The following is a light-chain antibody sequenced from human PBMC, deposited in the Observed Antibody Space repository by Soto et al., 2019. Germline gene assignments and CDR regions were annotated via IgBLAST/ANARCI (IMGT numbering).Light chain of an antibody. V-gene: IGKV1-39*01. J-gene: IGKJ1*01. CDR1: ESVSSY. CDR2: AAS. Sequence: DIQMTQSPSSLSASVGDRVTITCRAKESVSSYVNWYQQKPGKAPKLLIYAASSLQSGVPARFSGSGSVTDFTLTISGLQPEEFATYYCQQSYSKWTLSKGTKVEIK. CDR3: QQSYSKWT.